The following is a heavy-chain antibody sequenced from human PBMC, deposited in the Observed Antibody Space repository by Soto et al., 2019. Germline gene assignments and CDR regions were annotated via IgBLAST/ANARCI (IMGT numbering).Heavy chain of an antibody. CDR1: GFTFSSYA. V-gene: IGHV3-30-3*01. CDR3: VRGSSSGYYRTFDY. CDR2: ISYDGSNNK. D-gene: IGHD3-22*01. J-gene: IGHJ4*02. Sequence: GGSLRLSCAASGFTFSSYAMHWVRQAPGKGLEWVAVISYDGSNNKYYADSVKGRFTISRDKSKNTLYLQMNSLRVEDTAVYFCVRGSSSGYYRTFDYWGQGTLLTVSS.